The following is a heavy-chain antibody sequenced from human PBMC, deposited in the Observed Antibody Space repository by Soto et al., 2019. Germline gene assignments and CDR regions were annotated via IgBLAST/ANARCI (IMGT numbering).Heavy chain of an antibody. D-gene: IGHD2-2*01. CDR1: GFTVSSNY. J-gene: IGHJ6*02. CDR2: IYSGGST. CDR3: ASEKGYCSSTSCSIPRPYYYGMDV. Sequence: PGGSLRLSCAASGFTVSSNYMSWVRQAPGKGLEWVSVIYSGGSTYYADSVKGRFTISRDNSKNTLYLQMNSLRAEDTAVYYCASEKGYCSSTSCSIPRPYYYGMDVWGQGTTVTVSS. V-gene: IGHV3-53*01.